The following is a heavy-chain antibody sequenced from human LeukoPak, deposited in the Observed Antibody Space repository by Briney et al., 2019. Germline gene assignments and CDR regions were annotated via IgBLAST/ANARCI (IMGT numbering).Heavy chain of an antibody. J-gene: IGHJ4*02. CDR2: INKDGGEK. D-gene: IGHD1-26*01. CDR1: GFTFSSYW. Sequence: GGSLRLSCAASGFTFSSYWMSWVRQAPGKGLEWVANINKDGGEKYYVDSVKGRFTISRDDAKNSLYLQMNSLRADDTAVYYCVKDSPPRYSGSPPAYWGQGTLVTVSS. V-gene: IGHV3-7*03. CDR3: VKDSPPRYSGSPPAY.